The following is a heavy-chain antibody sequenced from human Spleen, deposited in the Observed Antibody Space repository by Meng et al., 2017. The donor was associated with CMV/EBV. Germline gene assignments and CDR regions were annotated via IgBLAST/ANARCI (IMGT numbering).Heavy chain of an antibody. D-gene: IGHD6-6*01. J-gene: IGHJ4*02. CDR3: ARDSSSSSHPNDY. CDR1: GGSFSGYY. Sequence: SETLSLTCAVYGGSFSGYYWSWIRQPPGKGLEWIGEINHSGSTNYNPSLKSRVTISVDTSKNQFSLKLSSVTAADTAVYYCARDSSSSSHPNDYWGQGTLVTVSS. V-gene: IGHV4-34*01. CDR2: INHSGST.